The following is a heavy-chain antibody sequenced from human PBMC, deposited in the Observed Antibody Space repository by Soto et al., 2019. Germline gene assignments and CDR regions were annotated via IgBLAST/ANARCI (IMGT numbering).Heavy chain of an antibody. CDR3: ARDPPPRITIFGVAKYYGMDV. V-gene: IGHV1-46*01. D-gene: IGHD3-3*01. CDR2: INPSGGST. CDR1: GYTFTSYG. Sequence: ASVKVSCKASGYTFTSYGISWVRQAPGQGLEWMGIINPSGGSTSYAQKFQGRVTMTRDTSTSTVYMELSSLRSEDTAVYYCARDPPPRITIFGVAKYYGMDVWGQGTTVTVSS. J-gene: IGHJ6*02.